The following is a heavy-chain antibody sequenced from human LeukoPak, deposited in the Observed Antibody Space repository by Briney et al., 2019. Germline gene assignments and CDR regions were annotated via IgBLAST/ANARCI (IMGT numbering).Heavy chain of an antibody. J-gene: IGHJ4*02. CDR3: ARDSVPGIVVIMSPGY. Sequence: ASVKDSCKASGYTFTSYDINWVRRATGQGLEWMGWMNPNSGNTGYAQKFQGRVTMTRNTSISTAYMELSRLRSDDTAVYYCARDSVPGIVVIMSPGYWGQGTLVTVSS. D-gene: IGHD3-22*01. CDR1: GYTFTSYD. V-gene: IGHV1-8*01. CDR2: MNPNSGNT.